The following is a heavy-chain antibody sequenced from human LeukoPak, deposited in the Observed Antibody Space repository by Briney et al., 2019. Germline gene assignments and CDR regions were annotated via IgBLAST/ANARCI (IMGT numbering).Heavy chain of an antibody. D-gene: IGHD3-3*01. CDR2: IYYSAST. Sequence: SETLSLTCTVSGGSISSSSYYWGWIRQPPGKGLDWIGSIYYSASTYYNPSLKSRVTISVDTSKNQCSLKLSSVTAEDTAVYYCARTYYDFSSGYFDYWGQGTLVTVSS. CDR1: GGSISSSSYY. CDR3: ARTYYDFSSGYFDY. J-gene: IGHJ4*02. V-gene: IGHV4-39*01.